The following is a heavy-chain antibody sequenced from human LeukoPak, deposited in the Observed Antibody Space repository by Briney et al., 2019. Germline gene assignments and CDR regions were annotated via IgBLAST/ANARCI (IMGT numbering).Heavy chain of an antibody. CDR1: GGSISSYY. CDR3: ARRTLTGTTVNYMDV. D-gene: IGHD1-7*01. V-gene: IGHV4-39*01. CDR2: IYYSGST. J-gene: IGHJ6*03. Sequence: KTSETLSLTCTVSGGSISSYYWGWIRQPPGKGLEWIGSIYYSGSTYYNPSLKSRVTISVDTSKNQFSLKLSSVTAADTAVYYCARRTLTGTTVNYMDVWGKGTTVTVSS.